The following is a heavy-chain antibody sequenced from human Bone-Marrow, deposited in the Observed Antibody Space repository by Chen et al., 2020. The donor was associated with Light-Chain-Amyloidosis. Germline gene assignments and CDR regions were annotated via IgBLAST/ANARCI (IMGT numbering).Heavy chain of an antibody. CDR3: ARAIWFGESPLGY. Sequence: EVQLVESGRGLVQPGGSLRLSCATSGFNFSSFGMSWVRQAPGKGLEWVSTVSGSTVSTYYAGAVKGRFIISRDNAKNSLYLQMNSLRAEDTAVYYCARAIWFGESPLGYWGQGTLVTVSS. CDR1: GFNFSSFG. CDR2: VSGSTVST. J-gene: IGHJ4*02. D-gene: IGHD3-10*01. V-gene: IGHV3-23*04.